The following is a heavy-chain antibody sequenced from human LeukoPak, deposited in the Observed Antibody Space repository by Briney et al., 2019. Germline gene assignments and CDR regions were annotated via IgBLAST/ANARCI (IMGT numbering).Heavy chain of an antibody. CDR1: GFTFSSYA. CDR2: ISYDGSNK. CDR3: ARDKGPGYSSGWYGFDY. J-gene: IGHJ4*02. D-gene: IGHD6-19*01. Sequence: GGSLRLSCAASGFTFSSYAMHWVRQAPGKGLEWVAVISYDGSNKYYADSVKGRFTISRDNSKNTLYLQMNSLRAEDTAVYYCARDKGPGYSSGWYGFDYWGQGTLVTVSS. V-gene: IGHV3-30*04.